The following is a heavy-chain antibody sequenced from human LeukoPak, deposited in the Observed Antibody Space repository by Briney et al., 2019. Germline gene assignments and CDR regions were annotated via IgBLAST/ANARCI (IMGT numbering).Heavy chain of an antibody. V-gene: IGHV3-23*01. CDR1: GFTFSNYA. Sequence: GGSLRLSCAASGFTFSNYAMSWVRQAPGKGLEWVSAISGSGGSTYYADSVKGRFTISRDNSKATLYLQMNSLRAEDTAVYYCAKNAYDSSGYHPDYWGQGTLVTVPS. CDR3: AKNAYDSSGYHPDY. CDR2: ISGSGGST. J-gene: IGHJ4*02. D-gene: IGHD3-22*01.